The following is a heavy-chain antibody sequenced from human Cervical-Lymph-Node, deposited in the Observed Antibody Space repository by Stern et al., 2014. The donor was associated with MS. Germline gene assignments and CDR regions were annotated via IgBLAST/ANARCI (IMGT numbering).Heavy chain of an antibody. Sequence: EVQLVESGGGLVQPGTSLRLSCAASGFTFDDYDMHWVRQAPGKGLEWVSGISWNSGSFVYADSVRGRFTITRDNAKKALYLQMNSLRPEDTAIYYCASLAASGTSWFDPWGQGTLVTVSS. D-gene: IGHD6-13*01. CDR2: ISWNSGSF. CDR1: GFTFDDYD. J-gene: IGHJ5*02. CDR3: ASLAASGTSWFDP. V-gene: IGHV3-9*01.